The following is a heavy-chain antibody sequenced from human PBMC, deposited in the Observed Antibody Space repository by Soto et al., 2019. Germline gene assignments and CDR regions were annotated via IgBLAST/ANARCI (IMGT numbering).Heavy chain of an antibody. CDR1: GCSISSYY. CDR3: ARAYYDFWSGFYDAFDI. CDR2: IYYSGST. D-gene: IGHD3-3*01. V-gene: IGHV4-59*01. Sequence: SETLSLTCTVSGCSISSYYWSWIRQPPGKGLEWIGYIYYSGSTNYNPSLKSRVTISVDTPKNQFSLKLSSVTAADTAVYYCARAYYDFWSGFYDAFDIWGQGTMVTVSS. J-gene: IGHJ3*02.